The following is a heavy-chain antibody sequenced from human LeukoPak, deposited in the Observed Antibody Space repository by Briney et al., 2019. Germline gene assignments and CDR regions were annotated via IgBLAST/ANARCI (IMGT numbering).Heavy chain of an antibody. D-gene: IGHD2-21*02. CDR2: ISSNGGST. Sequence: GGSLRLSCAASGFTFSSYAMHWVRQAPGKGLEYVSAISSNGGSTYYANSVKGRFTISRDNSKNTLYLQMGSLRAEDMAVYYCARNRWGVTAMTGGSLDIWGQGTMVTVSS. V-gene: IGHV3-64*01. J-gene: IGHJ3*02. CDR3: ARNRWGVTAMTGGSLDI. CDR1: GFTFSSYA.